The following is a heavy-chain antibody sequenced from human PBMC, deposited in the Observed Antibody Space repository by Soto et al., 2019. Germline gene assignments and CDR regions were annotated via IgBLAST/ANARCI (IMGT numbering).Heavy chain of an antibody. CDR3: ARDLDYDSSGFDY. Sequence: SETLSLTCTVSGGSISTDSHYWGWIRQPPGKGLEWIGSVYYAGSTYKNPSLHSRVTISVDTSKNHFSLKLNSVTAADTAVYYCARDLDYDSSGFDYWGQGTLVTVSS. J-gene: IGHJ4*02. D-gene: IGHD3-22*01. CDR1: GGSISTDSHY. V-gene: IGHV4-39*02. CDR2: VYYAGST.